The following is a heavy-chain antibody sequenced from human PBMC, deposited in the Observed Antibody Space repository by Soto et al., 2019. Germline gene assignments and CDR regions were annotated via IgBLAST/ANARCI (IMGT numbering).Heavy chain of an antibody. CDR3: ASARWNY. V-gene: IGHV4-34*01. CDR1: GASFSDNW. D-gene: IGHD6-6*01. CDR2: INHGGRT. Sequence: SETLSLTCAVYGASFSDNWWSWIRQPPGKGLEWIGEINHGGRTNYNPSLKSRLTISVDTSKHQFSLRLTSVSAADTAVYYCASARWNYWGQGTLVTVSS. J-gene: IGHJ4*02.